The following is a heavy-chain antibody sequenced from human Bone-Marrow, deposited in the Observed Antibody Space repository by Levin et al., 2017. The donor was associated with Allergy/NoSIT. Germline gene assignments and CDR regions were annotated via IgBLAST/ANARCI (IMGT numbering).Heavy chain of an antibody. CDR2: IWYDGSNK. J-gene: IGHJ6*03. CDR1: GFTFSSYG. D-gene: IGHD2-21*01. Sequence: LSLTCAASGFTFSSYGMHWVRQAPGKGLEWVAVIWYDGSNKYYADSVKGRFTISRDNSKNTLYLQMNSLRAEDTAVYYCARETKTGVVIAHNTYYYYYYMDGWGKGTTVTVSS. CDR3: ARETKTGVVIAHNTYYYYYYMDG. V-gene: IGHV3-33*01.